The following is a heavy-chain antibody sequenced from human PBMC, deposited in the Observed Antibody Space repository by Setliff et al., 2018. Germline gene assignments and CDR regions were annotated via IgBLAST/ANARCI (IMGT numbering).Heavy chain of an antibody. V-gene: IGHV3-30*18. CDR1: GFHFSSHA. D-gene: IGHD3-16*01. J-gene: IGHJ6*03. CDR2: VTGDGQTK. CDR3: AKEEGRWGSSLYHHVMDV. Sequence: PGGSLRLSCAASGFHFSSHAIHWVRQAPGKGLEWVAVVTGDGQTKFYGDSVKDRFTVSRDNYRNRVYLQMTSLRVDDTAVFYCAKEEGRWGSSLYHHVMDVWGKGTTVTVSS.